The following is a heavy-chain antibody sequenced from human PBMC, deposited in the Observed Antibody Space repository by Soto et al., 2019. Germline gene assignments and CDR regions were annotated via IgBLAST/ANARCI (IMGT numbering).Heavy chain of an antibody. CDR2: INAGNGNT. Sequence: SVKVSCKASGSNFTIYAMHWVRQAPGQRLEWMGWINAGNGNTKYSQKFQGRVTITRDTSASTASMELSSLRSEDTAVYYCARPYFDCLVNYGMDVWGQGATVTVSS. CDR1: GSNFTIYA. D-gene: IGHD3-9*01. V-gene: IGHV1-3*01. J-gene: IGHJ6*02. CDR3: ARPYFDCLVNYGMDV.